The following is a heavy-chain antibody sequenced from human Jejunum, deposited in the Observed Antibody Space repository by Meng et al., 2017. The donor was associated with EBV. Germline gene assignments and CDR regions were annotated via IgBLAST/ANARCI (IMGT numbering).Heavy chain of an antibody. V-gene: IGHV1-3*01. CDR2: INPGTGGR. Sequence: QVRLGQSGAEVKESGASVKPACQSSSYIFTDLALHWLRQAPGQSPEWMTWINPGTGGRQFSHKFQGRVTITSDTSASTVYMELSGLRSEDTAMYYCARELGGRFNYWGQGTLVTVSS. J-gene: IGHJ4*01. CDR3: ARELGGRFNY. CDR1: SYIFTDLA. D-gene: IGHD1-26*01.